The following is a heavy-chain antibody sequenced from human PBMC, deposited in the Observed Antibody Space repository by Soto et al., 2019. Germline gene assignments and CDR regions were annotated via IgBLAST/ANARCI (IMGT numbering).Heavy chain of an antibody. CDR3: ASRYCSSTSCRRDYYYYYGMDV. CDR2: INPSGGST. CDR1: GYPFTSYY. Sequence: XSVKVSCKASGYPFTSYYMDWVRQAPGQGLEWMGIINPSGGSTSYAQKFQGRVTMTRDTSTSTVYMELSSLRSEDTAVYYCASRYCSSTSCRRDYYYYYGMDVWGQGTTVTVPS. V-gene: IGHV1-46*01. J-gene: IGHJ6*02. D-gene: IGHD2-2*01.